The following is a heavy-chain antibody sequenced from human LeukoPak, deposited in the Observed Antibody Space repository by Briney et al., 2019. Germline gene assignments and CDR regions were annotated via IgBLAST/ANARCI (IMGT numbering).Heavy chain of an antibody. V-gene: IGHV4-59*01. J-gene: IGHJ4*02. Sequence: SETLSLTCTVSGGSISSYYWSWLRQPPGKGLEWIGYIYYSGSTNYNPSLKSRVTISVDTSKNQFSLKLSSVTAADTAVYYCARAAGYSYGSNFDYWGQGTLVTVSS. CDR2: IYYSGST. CDR1: GGSISSYY. CDR3: ARAAGYSYGSNFDY. D-gene: IGHD5-18*01.